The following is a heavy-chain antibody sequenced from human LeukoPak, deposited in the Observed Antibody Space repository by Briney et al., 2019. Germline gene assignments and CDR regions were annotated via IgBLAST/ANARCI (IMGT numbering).Heavy chain of an antibody. D-gene: IGHD3-3*02. J-gene: IGHJ4*02. CDR3: ARGPGHFWSGYSYFDY. CDR2: INHSGST. CDR1: GGSFSGYY. Sequence: SETLSLTCAVYGGSFSGYYWSWIRQPPGKGLEWIGEINHSGSTNYNPSLKSRVTISVDTSKNQFSLKLSSVTAADTAVYYCARGPGHFWSGYSYFDYWGQGTLVTVSS. V-gene: IGHV4-34*01.